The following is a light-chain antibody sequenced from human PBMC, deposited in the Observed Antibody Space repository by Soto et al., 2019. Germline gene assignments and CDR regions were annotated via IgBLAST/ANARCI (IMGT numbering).Light chain of an antibody. Sequence: EIVLTQSPGTLSLSPGERAALSCRASQSVGNNFLGWYQQKPGQSPRLLIYHASNRATGIPDRFSGTASGTDFTLTISRLEPEDFGVYYCHQYASAPLTFGGGTKVEIK. CDR3: HQYASAPLT. J-gene: IGKJ4*01. CDR1: QSVGNNF. V-gene: IGKV3-20*01. CDR2: HAS.